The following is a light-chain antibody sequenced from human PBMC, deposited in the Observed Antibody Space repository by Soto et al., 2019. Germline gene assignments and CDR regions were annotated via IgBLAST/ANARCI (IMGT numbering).Light chain of an antibody. Sequence: QSALTQPRSVSGSPGQSVTISCTGTSSDVGGYNYVSWYQQHPGKAPKLMIYDVGKRPSGVPDRFSGSKSGNTASLTISGLRAGDGADYSCCSYAGSYTYVFGTGTKLTV. CDR3: CSYAGSYTYV. J-gene: IGLJ1*01. CDR2: DVG. CDR1: SSDVGGYNY. V-gene: IGLV2-11*01.